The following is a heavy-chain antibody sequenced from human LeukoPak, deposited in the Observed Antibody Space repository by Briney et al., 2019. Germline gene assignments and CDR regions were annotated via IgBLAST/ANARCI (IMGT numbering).Heavy chain of an antibody. J-gene: IGHJ4*02. D-gene: IGHD3-10*01. CDR2: ISGVGGDT. V-gene: IGHV3-23*01. CDR3: ARWFGEPPNFDF. CDR1: GFTFSSYA. Sequence: PGGSLRLSCAASGFTFSSYAVSWVRQASGKGLEWVSTISGVGGDTFHADSVKGRFSISRDNSKNRVFLQMNSLRAEDTAMYYCARWFGEPPNFDFWGQGTLVTVSS.